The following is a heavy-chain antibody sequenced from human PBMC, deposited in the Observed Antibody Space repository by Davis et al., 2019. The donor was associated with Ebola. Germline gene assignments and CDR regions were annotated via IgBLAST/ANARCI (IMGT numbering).Heavy chain of an antibody. D-gene: IGHD2-15*01. J-gene: IGHJ5*02. Sequence: AASVKVSSKASGYTFTHYGITWVRQAPGQGLEWMGWISAYNGKTDYAQKFQGRVTMTTDTSTSTAYMELRSLRSDDTAVYYCTREAINRSGDSWYRGWFVPWGQGTLVIVSS. CDR1: GYTFTHYG. CDR3: TREAINRSGDSWYRGWFVP. CDR2: ISAYNGKT. V-gene: IGHV1-18*04.